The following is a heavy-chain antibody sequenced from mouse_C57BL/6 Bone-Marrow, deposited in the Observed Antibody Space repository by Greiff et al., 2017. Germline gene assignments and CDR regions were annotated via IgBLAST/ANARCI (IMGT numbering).Heavy chain of an antibody. V-gene: IGHV1-26*01. CDR1: GYTFTDYY. CDR3: AREGYYTWFAY. CDR2: INPNNGGT. D-gene: IGHD2-12*01. J-gene: IGHJ3*01. Sequence: EVKLQQSGPELVKPGASVKISCKASGYTFTDYYMNWVKQSHGKSLEWIGDINPNNGGTSYNQKFKGKATLTVDKSSSTAYMELRSLTSEDSAVYYCAREGYYTWFAYWGQGTLVTVSA.